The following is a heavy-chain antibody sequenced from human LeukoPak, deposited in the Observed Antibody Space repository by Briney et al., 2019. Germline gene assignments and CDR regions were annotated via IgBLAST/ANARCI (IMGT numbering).Heavy chain of an antibody. J-gene: IGHJ4*02. CDR2: ISYDGSNK. V-gene: IGHV3-30*18. D-gene: IGHD6-19*01. CDR1: GFTFSSYG. CDR3: AKDPSGWYEGYYFDY. Sequence: GGTLRLSCAASGFTFSSYGMHGVRQAPGKGLEWVAVISYDGSNKYYADSVKRRFTISRDNSKNTLYLQMNSLRADDTAVYYCAKDPSGWYEGYYFDYWGQGTLVTVSS.